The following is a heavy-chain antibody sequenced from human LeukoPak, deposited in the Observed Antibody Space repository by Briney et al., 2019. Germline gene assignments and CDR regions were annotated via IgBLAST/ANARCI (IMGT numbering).Heavy chain of an antibody. J-gene: IGHJ5*02. Sequence: PSETLSLTCTVSGGSISSYSWSWMRQPAGKGLEWIGRIYPRGSPNYNPPLKSRVTISVDTSKNQFSLKLSSVTAADTAVYYCARHPPKYSSSWYNWFDPWGQGTLVTVSS. CDR3: ARHPPKYSSSWYNWFDP. CDR2: IYPRGSP. V-gene: IGHV4-4*07. CDR1: GGSISSYS. D-gene: IGHD6-13*01.